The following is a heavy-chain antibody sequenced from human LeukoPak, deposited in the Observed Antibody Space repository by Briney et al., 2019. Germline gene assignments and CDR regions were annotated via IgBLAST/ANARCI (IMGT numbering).Heavy chain of an antibody. CDR2: IYYSGST. CDR3: ARGRYGWLPFDY. D-gene: IGHD3-16*01. J-gene: IGHJ4*02. CDR1: GGSISSYY. Sequence: SETLSLTCTVSGGSISSYYWGWIRQPPGKGLEWIGYIYYSGSTNYNPSLKSRVTISVDTSKNQFSLKLSSVTAADTAVYYCARGRYGWLPFDYWGQGTLVTVSS. V-gene: IGHV4-59*01.